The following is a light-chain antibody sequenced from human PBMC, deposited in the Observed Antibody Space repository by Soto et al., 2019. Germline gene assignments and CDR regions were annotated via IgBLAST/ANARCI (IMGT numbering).Light chain of an antibody. J-gene: IGLJ1*01. V-gene: IGLV2-14*03. Sequence: QSLLTQPASVSGSPGQSITLSRPGTNSDVGSFNYVSWYQQHPGKAPKLMIYDVSTRPSGVSNRFSGSKSGNTASLTISGLQAEDEAEYYCNSYTTSTTYVFGTGTKVTVL. CDR1: NSDVGSFNY. CDR3: NSYTTSTTYV. CDR2: DVS.